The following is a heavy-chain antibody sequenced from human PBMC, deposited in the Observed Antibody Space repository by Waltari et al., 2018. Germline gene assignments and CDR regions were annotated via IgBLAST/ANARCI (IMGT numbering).Heavy chain of an antibody. V-gene: IGHV4-34*01. CDR2: INHSGST. D-gene: IGHD3-10*01. CDR3: ARGRDYYGSGSHRPNWFDP. Sequence: QVQLQQWGAGLLKPSETLSLTCAVYGGSFSGYYWSWIRQPQGKGLEWIGDINHSGSTNYNPSLKSRVTISVDTSKNQFSLKLSSVTAADTAVYYCARGRDYYGSGSHRPNWFDPWGQGTLVTVSS. CDR1: GGSFSGYY. J-gene: IGHJ5*02.